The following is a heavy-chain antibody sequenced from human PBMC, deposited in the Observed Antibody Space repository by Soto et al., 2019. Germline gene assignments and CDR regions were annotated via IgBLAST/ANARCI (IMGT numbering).Heavy chain of an antibody. J-gene: IGHJ3*02. CDR1: GVTFRGYA. V-gene: IGHV3-30*14. D-gene: IGHD2-21*02. CDR2: ISDDGSKT. CDR3: ARVCDCGSDAFDI. Sequence: GGSLRLSCAGSGVTFRGYAVHWVRQTPGKGLEWVTVISDDGSKTYYADSVKGRFSVSRDDSTNMVFLQMSSLRSEDTAVYHCARVCDCGSDAFDIWGQGTMVTVSS.